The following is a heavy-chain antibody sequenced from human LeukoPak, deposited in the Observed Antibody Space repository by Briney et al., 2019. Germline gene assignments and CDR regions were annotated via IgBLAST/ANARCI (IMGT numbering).Heavy chain of an antibody. J-gene: IGHJ6*04. D-gene: IGHD3-10*01. CDR1: GFTFSSYG. V-gene: IGHV3-30*03. Sequence: GGSLRLSCAASGFTFSSYGMHWVRQAPGKGLEWVAVISYDGSNKYYEDSVKGRFTISRDNSKNTLYLQMNSLRAEDTAVYYFAPPYGSGRAGPYGMDVGAKGPRAPAS. CDR2: ISYDGSNK. CDR3: APPYGSGRAGPYGMDV.